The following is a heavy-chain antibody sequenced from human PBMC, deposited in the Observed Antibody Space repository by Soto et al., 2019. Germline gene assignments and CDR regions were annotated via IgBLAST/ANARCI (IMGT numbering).Heavy chain of an antibody. CDR3: AKAREVTLVRISLAQ. CDR2: IYPGDSDT. D-gene: IGHD3-10*01. CDR1: GYSFTSYW. J-gene: IGHJ4*02. Sequence: PGESLKISCKGSGYSFTSYWIGWVRQMPGKGLEWMGIIYPGDSDTRYSPSFQGQVTISADKSISTAYLQMNSLRAEDTAIYYCAKAREVTLVRISLAQWGQGTLVTVSS. V-gene: IGHV5-51*01.